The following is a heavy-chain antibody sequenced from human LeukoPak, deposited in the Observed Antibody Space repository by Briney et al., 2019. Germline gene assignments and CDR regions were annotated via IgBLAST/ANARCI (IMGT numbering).Heavy chain of an antibody. Sequence: SETLSLTCTVSGGSISSSSYYWGWIRQPPGKGLEWIGSIHYSGSTYYNPSLKSRVTISVDTSKNQFSLKLSSVTAADTAVYYCARDRYYYDSSGYYYLDYWGQGTLVTVSS. CDR1: GGSISSSSYY. V-gene: IGHV4-39*07. CDR3: ARDRYYYDSSGYYYLDY. D-gene: IGHD3-22*01. J-gene: IGHJ4*02. CDR2: IHYSGST.